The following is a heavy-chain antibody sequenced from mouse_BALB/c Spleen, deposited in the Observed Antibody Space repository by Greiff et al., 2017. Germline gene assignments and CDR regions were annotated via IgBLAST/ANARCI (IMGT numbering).Heavy chain of an antibody. Sequence: EVHLVESGGGLVQPGGSLRLSCATSGFTFTDYYMSWVRQPPGKALEWLGFIRNKANGYTTEYSASVKGRFTISRDNSQSILYLQMNTLRAEDSATYYCARDKMITTYGWFAYWGQGTLVTVSA. J-gene: IGHJ3*01. CDR3: ARDKMITTYGWFAY. CDR1: GFTFTDYY. CDR2: IRNKANGYTT. D-gene: IGHD2-4*01. V-gene: IGHV7-3*02.